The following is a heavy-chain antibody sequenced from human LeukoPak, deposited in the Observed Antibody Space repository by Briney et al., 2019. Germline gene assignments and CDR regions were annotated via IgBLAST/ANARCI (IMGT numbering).Heavy chain of an antibody. CDR1: GFTFSSYA. D-gene: IGHD3-10*01. V-gene: IGHV3-23*01. CDR2: ISGSGGST. Sequence: GGSLRLSCAASGFTFSSYAMSWVRQAPGKGLKWVSAISGSGGSTYYADSVKGRFTISRDNSKNTLYLQMNSLRAEDTAVYYCAKDFRGITMVRGVIIRVFDYWGQGTLVTVSS. J-gene: IGHJ4*02. CDR3: AKDFRGITMVRGVIIRVFDY.